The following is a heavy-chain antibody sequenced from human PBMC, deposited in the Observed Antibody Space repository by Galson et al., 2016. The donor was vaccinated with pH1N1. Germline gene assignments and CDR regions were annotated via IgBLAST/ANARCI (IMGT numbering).Heavy chain of an antibody. Sequence: SLRLSCAASGFSFRSYWMAWVRQVPGKGLEWVANINQEGTEKQYVDSVKGRFTVSRDNAKNSVYLQMSRPRVDDTAVYYCARVGAYGDFALLMNNWSNPWGQGTLVTVSS. CDR1: GFSFRSYW. CDR2: INQEGTEK. V-gene: IGHV3-7*01. CDR3: ARVGAYGDFALLMNNWSNP. D-gene: IGHD4-17*01. J-gene: IGHJ5*02.